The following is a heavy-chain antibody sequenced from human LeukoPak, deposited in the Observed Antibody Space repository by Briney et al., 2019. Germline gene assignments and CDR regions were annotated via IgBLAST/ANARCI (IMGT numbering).Heavy chain of an antibody. CDR2: ISGSGGGT. D-gene: IGHD4/OR15-4a*01. CDR1: GLTFNNYA. V-gene: IGHV3-23*01. J-gene: IGHJ6*02. CDR3: AKGLSYYYYGMDV. Sequence: GGSLRLSCAASGLTFNNYALSWVRQAPGKGLEWVSAISGSGGGTYYADSAKGRFTISRDNSKNTLYLQMNSLRAEDTAVYYCAKGLSYYYYGMDVWGQGTTVTVSS.